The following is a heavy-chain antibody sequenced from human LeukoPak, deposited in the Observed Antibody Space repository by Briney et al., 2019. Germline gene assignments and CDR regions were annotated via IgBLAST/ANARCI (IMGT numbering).Heavy chain of an antibody. CDR2: IYYSGST. Sequence: PSETLSLTCAVSGYSISSGYYWSWIRQPPGKGLEWIGYIYYSGSTNYNPSLKSRVTISVDTSKNQFSLKLSSVTAADTAVYYCASTFTNWGQGTLVTVSS. J-gene: IGHJ4*02. CDR3: ASTFTN. D-gene: IGHD3-3*01. V-gene: IGHV4-38-2*01. CDR1: GYSISSGYY.